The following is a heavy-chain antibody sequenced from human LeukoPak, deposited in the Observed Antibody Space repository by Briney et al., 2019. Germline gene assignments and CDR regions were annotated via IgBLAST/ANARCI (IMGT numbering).Heavy chain of an antibody. Sequence: GASLQISCKGSGYSFTSYWIGWVRQLPGKGLEWMGIIYPRDSDTRYSPSFQGQVTISADKSLSTASLQWSSLKASDTAMYYCARASGWIDYWAQGTVVTVSS. CDR2: IYPRDSDT. J-gene: IGHJ4*02. CDR3: ARASGWIDY. CDR1: GYSFTSYW. V-gene: IGHV5-51*01. D-gene: IGHD6-19*01.